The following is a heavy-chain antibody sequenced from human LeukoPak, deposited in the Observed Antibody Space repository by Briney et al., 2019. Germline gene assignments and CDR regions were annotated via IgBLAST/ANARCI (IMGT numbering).Heavy chain of an antibody. CDR1: GGSISSSSYY. V-gene: IGHV4-39*01. CDR3: ARQGADDRSIVGAANFDF. J-gene: IGHJ4*02. D-gene: IGHD1-26*01. CDR2: IYSSGST. Sequence: PSETLSLTCTVSGGSISSSSYYWGWIRQPPGKGLEWIGSIYSSGSTNYNPSLKSRVTISVDTSKNQFSLKLSSVTAADTAVYYCARQGADDRSIVGAANFDFWGRGALVTVSS.